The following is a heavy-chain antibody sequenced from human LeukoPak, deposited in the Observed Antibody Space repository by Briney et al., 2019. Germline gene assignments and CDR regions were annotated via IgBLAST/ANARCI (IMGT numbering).Heavy chain of an antibody. CDR2: INSDGSST. CDR1: GFTFSSYW. D-gene: IGHD7-27*01. Sequence: PGGSLRLSCSASGFTFSSYWMHWVRQAPGKGLVWVSRINSDGSSTSYADSVKGRFTISRDNAKNTLYLQMNSLRAEDTAVYYCARGARTTERGMVYWGQGTLVTVSS. J-gene: IGHJ4*02. CDR3: ARGARTTERGMVY. V-gene: IGHV3-74*01.